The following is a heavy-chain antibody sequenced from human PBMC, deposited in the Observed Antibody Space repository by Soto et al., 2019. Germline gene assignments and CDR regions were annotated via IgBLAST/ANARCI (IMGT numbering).Heavy chain of an antibody. V-gene: IGHV3-53*01. J-gene: IGHJ4*02. CDR3: ARIQTYYYDSSGAADN. CDR1: GFTVSSNY. Sequence: PGGSLRLSCAASGFTVSSNYMSWVRQAPGKGLEWVSVIYSGGSTYYADSVKGRFTISRDNSKNTLYLQMNSLRAEDTAVYYCARIQTYYYDSSGAADNWGQGTLVTVSS. CDR2: IYSGGST. D-gene: IGHD3-22*01.